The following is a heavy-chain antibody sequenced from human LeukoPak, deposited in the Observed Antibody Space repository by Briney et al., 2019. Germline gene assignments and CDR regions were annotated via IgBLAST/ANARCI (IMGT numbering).Heavy chain of an antibody. V-gene: IGHV3-7*05. J-gene: IGHJ4*02. Sequence: GGSLRLSCAASGFTFSTYWMSWVRQAPGKGLEWVANIKQDGREKYYVGSVKGRFTLSRHNDKNSLYLQMNSLRAEDTAVYYCARDKSYGDSEDYWGQGTLVTVSS. CDR2: IKQDGREK. CDR3: ARDKSYGDSEDY. D-gene: IGHD4-17*01. CDR1: GFTFSTYW.